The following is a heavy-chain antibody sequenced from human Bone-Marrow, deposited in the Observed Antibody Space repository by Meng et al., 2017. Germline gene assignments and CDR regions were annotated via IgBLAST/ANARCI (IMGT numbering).Heavy chain of an antibody. J-gene: IGHJ4*02. CDR1: GFTFSTYW. Sequence: EVQLVESGGGLVQPGGSLRLSCAASGFTFSTYWMHWVRQAPGKGLVWVSHINSDGSITGYADSVKGRFTISRDNAKNTLFLQMSSLRAEDTAVYCCARAPGIAAAAWGQGALVTVSS. CDR3: ARAPGIAAAA. D-gene: IGHD6-25*01. V-gene: IGHV3-74*02. CDR2: INSDGSIT.